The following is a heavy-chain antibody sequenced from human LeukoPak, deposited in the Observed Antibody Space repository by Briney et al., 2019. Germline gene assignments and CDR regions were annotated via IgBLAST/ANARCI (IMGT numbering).Heavy chain of an antibody. Sequence: ASVKVSCKASGYTFTGYYMHWVRQAPGQGLEWMGLVNPNSGVTNYLEKFQGRVTMSWDTSISTAYMELTRLTSDDTAVYYCASGLATSPFDYWGQGTLVTVSS. V-gene: IGHV1-2*02. D-gene: IGHD3/OR15-3a*01. CDR3: ASGLATSPFDY. CDR1: GYTFTGYY. J-gene: IGHJ4*02. CDR2: VNPNSGVT.